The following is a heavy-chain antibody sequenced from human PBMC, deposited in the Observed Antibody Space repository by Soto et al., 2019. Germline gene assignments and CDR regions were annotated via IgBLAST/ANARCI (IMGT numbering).Heavy chain of an antibody. Sequence: QVQVVEAGGGVVQPGRSLRLSCVASGIHFSNFGMHWVRQAPGKGQEWVAVIWHDGKNKYYADSAKGRFTVSRDNSKNMLDLQMNSLTAEDTAVYYCARDPGQDEAMDYWGQGTLVTVSS. J-gene: IGHJ4*02. CDR1: GIHFSNFG. V-gene: IGHV3-33*01. CDR3: ARDPGQDEAMDY. CDR2: IWHDGKNK.